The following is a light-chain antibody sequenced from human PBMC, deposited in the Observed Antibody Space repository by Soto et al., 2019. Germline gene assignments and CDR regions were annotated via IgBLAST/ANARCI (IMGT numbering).Light chain of an antibody. V-gene: IGKV1-12*02. Sequence: DIQMTQSPSSVSASVGDRVTITCRASQGVSAWLAWYQQKPWKAPKLLIYGASSLQSGVPSRFRGSGSGTDFPLTISSLQREDFATYFCQQAKRFPFTFGGGTKVEI. CDR3: QQAKRFPFT. J-gene: IGKJ4*01. CDR1: QGVSAW. CDR2: GAS.